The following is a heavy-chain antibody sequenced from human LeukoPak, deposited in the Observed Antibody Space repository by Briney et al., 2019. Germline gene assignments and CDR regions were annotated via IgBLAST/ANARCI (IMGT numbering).Heavy chain of an antibody. CDR3: AKDWADSSSWKLYYYYGMDV. J-gene: IGHJ6*02. CDR1: GFTFSSYG. CDR2: IRYDGSNK. Sequence: GGSLRLSCAASGFTFSSYGMHWVRQAPGKGLEWVAFIRYDGSNKYYAVSVKGRFTISRDNSKNTLYLQMNSLRAEDTAVYYCAKDWADSSSWKLYYYYGMDVWGQGTTVTVSS. D-gene: IGHD6-13*01. V-gene: IGHV3-30*02.